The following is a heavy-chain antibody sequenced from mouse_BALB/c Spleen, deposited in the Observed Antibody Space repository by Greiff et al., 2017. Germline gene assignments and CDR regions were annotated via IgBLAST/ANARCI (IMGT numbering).Heavy chain of an antibody. V-gene: IGHV1-26*01. CDR3: AREYGSPFDY. J-gene: IGHJ2*01. D-gene: IGHD2-10*02. CDR1: GFSFTGYY. Sequence: VQLQQSGRDLVKPGASVKISCTASGFSFTGYYMPWVKQSHVKSLEWIGRISRYNGATCYNQSVKDKVSLTVDKSSSTAYMELHSLTSEDSAFYNYAREYGSPFDYWGQGTTLTVSS. CDR2: ISRYNGAT.